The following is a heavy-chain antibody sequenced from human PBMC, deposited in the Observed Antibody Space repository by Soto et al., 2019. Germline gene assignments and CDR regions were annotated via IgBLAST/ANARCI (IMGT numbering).Heavy chain of an antibody. D-gene: IGHD4-17*01. CDR3: ARATYGDYILGY. J-gene: IGHJ4*02. CDR2: INSDGSST. CDR1: GFTFSSYW. V-gene: IGHV3-74*01. Sequence: EVQVVESGGGLVQPEGSLRLSCAATGFTFSSYWMHWVRQAPGKGLVWVSLINSDGSSTRYADTVKGRVTISRDNAKNALYLQMNSLRAEDTAVYYCARATYGDYILGYWGQGTLVTVSS.